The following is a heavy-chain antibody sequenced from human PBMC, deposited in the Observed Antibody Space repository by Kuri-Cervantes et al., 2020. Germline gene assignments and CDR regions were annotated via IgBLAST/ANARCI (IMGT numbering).Heavy chain of an antibody. J-gene: IGHJ4*02. CDR3: SRGVVEWAYYSSGESYYFYY. Sequence: GESLKISCAASGFTFTSYPMHWVRQAPGEGLEWVPVISNDGSNKYYADAVKGRFTISRDNSNNTLNLQMNSMSAEDTAVYYCSRGVVEWAYYSSGESYYFYYWGQGTLVTVSS. V-gene: IGHV3-30*14. D-gene: IGHD3-22*01. CDR1: GFTFTSYP. CDR2: ISNDGSNK.